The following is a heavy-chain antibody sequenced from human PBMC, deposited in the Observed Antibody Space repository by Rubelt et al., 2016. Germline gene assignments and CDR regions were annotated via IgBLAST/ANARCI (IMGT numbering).Heavy chain of an antibody. CDR1: GGSISSSNW. D-gene: IGHD6-6*01. CDR2: IYHSGST. J-gene: IGHJ4*02. CDR3: ARAIAARRKTTFDY. Sequence: QVQLQESGPGLVKPSGTLSLTCAVSGGSISSSNWWSWVRQPPGKGLEWIGEIYHSGSTNYNPSLESRVTISVDTSRNQFSLKLSSVTAADTAVYYCARAIAARRKTTFDYWGQGTLVTVSS. V-gene: IGHV4-4*02.